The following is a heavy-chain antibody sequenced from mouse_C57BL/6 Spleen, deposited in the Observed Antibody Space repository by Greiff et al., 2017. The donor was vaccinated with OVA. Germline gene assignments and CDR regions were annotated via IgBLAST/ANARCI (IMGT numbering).Heavy chain of an antibody. V-gene: IGHV1-81*01. CDR1: GYTFTSYG. J-gene: IGHJ3*01. D-gene: IGHD2-3*01. Sequence: QVQLQQSGAELARPGASVKLSCKASGYTFTSYGISWVKQRTGQGLEWIGEIYPRSGNTYYNEKFKGKATLTADKSSSTAYMELRSLTSEDSAVYFCARAGDGYLFAYWGQGTLVTVSA. CDR3: ARAGDGYLFAY. CDR2: IYPRSGNT.